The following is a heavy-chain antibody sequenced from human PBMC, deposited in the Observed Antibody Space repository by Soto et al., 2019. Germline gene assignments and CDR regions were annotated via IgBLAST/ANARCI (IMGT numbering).Heavy chain of an antibody. CDR1: GDAITSWH. Sequence: GASAKVCWKESGDAITSWHCSWVRQATGQGLEWIGWMNPHSGDTGFAQRFQGRVTMTRNTSINTAYMELRSLRSQDTAVYYCATGSPGPVDHWGQGTQVTVSS. J-gene: IGHJ4*02. CDR2: MNPHSGDT. D-gene: IGHD3-10*01. CDR3: ATGSPGPVDH. V-gene: IGHV1-8*01.